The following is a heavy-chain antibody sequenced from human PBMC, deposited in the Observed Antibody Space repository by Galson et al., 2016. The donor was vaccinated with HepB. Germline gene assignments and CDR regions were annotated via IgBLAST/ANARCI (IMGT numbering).Heavy chain of an antibody. J-gene: IGHJ4*02. CDR2: ITSNGGNT. D-gene: IGHD6-19*01. CDR3: VNRGSSGWYDY. V-gene: IGHV3-64D*06. CDR1: GFTFSSNA. Sequence: SLRLSCAASGFTFSSNAIHWVRQAPGKGLECVSAITSNGGNTYYADSVKGRFTISRDNSKNTLYLQMTSLRAEDTAVYYCVNRGSSGWYDYWGQGTLVTVSS.